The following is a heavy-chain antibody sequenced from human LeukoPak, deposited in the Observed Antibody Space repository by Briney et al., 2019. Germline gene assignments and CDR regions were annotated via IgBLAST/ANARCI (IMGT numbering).Heavy chain of an antibody. CDR2: INHSGST. CDR3: ARIALRLTWFDP. D-gene: IGHD3-22*01. CDR1: GGSFSGYY. J-gene: IGHJ5*02. Sequence: PSETLSLTCAVYGGSFSGYYWSWIRQPPGKGLEWIGEINHSGSTNYNPSLKSRVTISVDTSKNQFALKLSSVTAADTAVYYCARIALRLTWFDPWGQGTLVTVSS. V-gene: IGHV4-34*01.